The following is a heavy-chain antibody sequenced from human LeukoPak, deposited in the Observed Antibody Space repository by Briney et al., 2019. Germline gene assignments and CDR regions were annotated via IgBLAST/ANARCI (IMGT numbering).Heavy chain of an antibody. V-gene: IGHV3-7*01. J-gene: IGHJ4*02. CDR1: GFSFSTYW. D-gene: IGHD1-26*01. CDR3: ARDSGSFFVGF. Sequence: GGSLRLSCAASGFSFSTYWMTWVRQAPGKGLEWVANIKPDGSQKYCVDSVKGRFTISRDNAKNSLYLQMNSLRAEDTAVYYCARDSGSFFVGFWGQGTLVTVSS. CDR2: IKPDGSQK.